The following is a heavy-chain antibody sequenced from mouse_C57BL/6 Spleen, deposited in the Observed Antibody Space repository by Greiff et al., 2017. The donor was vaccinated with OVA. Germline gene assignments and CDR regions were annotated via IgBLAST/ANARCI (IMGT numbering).Heavy chain of an antibody. D-gene: IGHD1-1*01. J-gene: IGHJ4*01. CDR1: GFTFSSYG. CDR2: ISSGGSYT. V-gene: IGHV5-6*01. Sequence: DVHLVESGGDLVKPGGSLKLSCAASGFTFSSYGMSWVRQTPDKRLEWVATISSGGSYTYYPDSVKGRFTISRDNAKNTLYLQMSSLKSEDTAMYYCARPFTTVDYAMDYWGQGTSVTVSS. CDR3: ARPFTTVDYAMDY.